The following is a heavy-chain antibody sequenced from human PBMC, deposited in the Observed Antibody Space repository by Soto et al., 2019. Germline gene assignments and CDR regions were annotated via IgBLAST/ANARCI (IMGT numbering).Heavy chain of an antibody. CDR3: ARLEGLATFSYYVDF. V-gene: IGHV4-39*01. CDR2: IYYRGNA. J-gene: IGHJ4*02. Sequence: SETQSLTCSVSDDSINSDKYYWGWIRQPPGKGLEWIGSIYYRGNAYYNPSLQTRVTISLDKSKSQFSLKLNSVTAADSAVYFCARLEGLATFSYYVDFWGPGALVTVSS. CDR1: DDSINSDKYY. D-gene: IGHD3-9*01.